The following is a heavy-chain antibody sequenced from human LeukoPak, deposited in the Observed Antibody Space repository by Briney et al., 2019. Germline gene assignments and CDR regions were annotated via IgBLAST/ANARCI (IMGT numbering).Heavy chain of an antibody. Sequence: SETLSLTCTVSGGSISSGGYYWSWIRQHPGKGLGWIGYIYYSGSTYYNPSLKSRVTISVDTSKNQFSLKLSSVTAADTAVYYCARGGDYYDSSGYPSSPSAEYFQHWGQGTLVTVSS. CDR2: IYYSGST. CDR1: GGSISSGGYY. V-gene: IGHV4-31*03. D-gene: IGHD3-22*01. J-gene: IGHJ1*01. CDR3: ARGGDYYDSSGYPSSPSAEYFQH.